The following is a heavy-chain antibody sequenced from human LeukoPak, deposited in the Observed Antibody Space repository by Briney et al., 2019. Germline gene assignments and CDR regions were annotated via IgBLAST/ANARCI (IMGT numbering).Heavy chain of an antibody. CDR3: ARDTIHLNAFDI. CDR1: GFTFSTYW. Sequence: GGSLRLSCAASGFTFSTYWMTWVRQAPGKGLEWVANIKHDGSEKYYVDSVKGRFTISRDNAKNSLYLQMNSLRAEDTAVYYCARDTIHLNAFDIWGQGTMVTVSS. CDR2: IKHDGSEK. J-gene: IGHJ3*02. D-gene: IGHD3-9*01. V-gene: IGHV3-7*01.